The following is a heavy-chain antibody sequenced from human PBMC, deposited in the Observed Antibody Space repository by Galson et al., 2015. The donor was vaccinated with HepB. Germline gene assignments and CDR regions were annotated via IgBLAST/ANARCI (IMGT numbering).Heavy chain of an antibody. CDR1: GYTLTELS. V-gene: IGHV1-24*01. Sequence: SVKVSCKVSGYTLTELSMRWVRQAPGKGLEWMGGFDPEDGETIYAQKFQGRVTMTEDTSTDTAYMELSSLRSEDTAVYYCATRGVATIPPRHYYDYDGMDVWGQGTTVTVSS. CDR2: FDPEDGET. CDR3: ATRGVATIPPRHYYDYDGMDV. D-gene: IGHD5-12*01. J-gene: IGHJ6*02.